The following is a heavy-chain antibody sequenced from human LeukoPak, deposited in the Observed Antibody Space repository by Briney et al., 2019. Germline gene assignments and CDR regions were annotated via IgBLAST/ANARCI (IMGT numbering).Heavy chain of an antibody. J-gene: IGHJ6*03. D-gene: IGHD2-15*01. CDR2: ISNSGST. V-gene: IGHV4-59*11. Sequence: SETLSLTCTVSGGSISSHYWTWIRQSPVKGLEWIGDISNSGSTSYNPSLKSRVTISVDTSKNQFSLKLSSVTAADTAVYYCGRDALVGYFSYYYMDVWGKGTTVTVSS. CDR3: GRDALVGYFSYYYMDV. CDR1: GGSISSHY.